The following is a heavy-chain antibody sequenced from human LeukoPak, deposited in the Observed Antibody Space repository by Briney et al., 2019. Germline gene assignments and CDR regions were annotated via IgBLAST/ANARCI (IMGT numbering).Heavy chain of an antibody. D-gene: IGHD1-7*01. CDR2: ISWNGGST. J-gene: IGHJ4*02. Sequence: PGGSLRLSCAASGFTFDDYGMSWVRQAPGKGLEWVSGISWNGGSTGYADSVKGRFTISRDNAKNSLYLQMNSLRAEDTALYYCARARVGDWNYSSRTYYFDYWGQGTLVTVSS. CDR1: GFTFDDYG. CDR3: ARARVGDWNYSSRTYYFDY. V-gene: IGHV3-20*04.